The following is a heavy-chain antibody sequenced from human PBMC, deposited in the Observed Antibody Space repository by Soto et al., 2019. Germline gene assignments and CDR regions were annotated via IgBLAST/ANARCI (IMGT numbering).Heavy chain of an antibody. CDR1: GYTFTGYY. CDR3: ARLHGSGSPYLDY. D-gene: IGHD3-10*01. Sequence: ASVKVSCKASGYTFTGYYMHWVRQAPGQGLEWMGWINPNSGGTNYAQKFQGWVTMTRDTSISTAYMELSRLRSDDTAVYYCARLHGSGSPYLDYWGQGTLVTVSS. V-gene: IGHV1-2*04. J-gene: IGHJ4*02. CDR2: INPNSGGT.